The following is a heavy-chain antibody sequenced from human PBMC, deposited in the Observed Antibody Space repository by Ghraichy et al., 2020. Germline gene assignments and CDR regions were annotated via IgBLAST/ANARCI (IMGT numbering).Heavy chain of an antibody. J-gene: IGHJ6*02. CDR2: ISSSSSYI. V-gene: IGHV3-21*01. Sequence: GGSLRLSCAASGFTFSSYSMNWVRQAPGKGLEWVSSISSSSSYIYYADSVKGRFTISRDNAKNSLYLQMNSLRAEDTAVYYCASEIGGTYYYDSSGYYYDPFYGMDVWGQGTTVTVSS. CDR3: ASEIGGTYYYDSSGYYYDPFYGMDV. D-gene: IGHD3-22*01. CDR1: GFTFSSYS.